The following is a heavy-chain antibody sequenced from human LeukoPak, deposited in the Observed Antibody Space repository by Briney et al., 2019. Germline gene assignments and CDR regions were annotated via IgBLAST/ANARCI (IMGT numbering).Heavy chain of an antibody. D-gene: IGHD6-19*01. CDR3: ARRRYSSGSDY. J-gene: IGHJ4*02. Sequence: SETLSLTCTVSGGSISSYYWSWIRRPPGKGLEGIGYIYYSGSTTYNPSLKSRVTISVDTSKNQCSLKLSSVTAADTAMYYCARRRYSSGSDYWGQGTLVTVSS. V-gene: IGHV4-59*08. CDR2: IYYSGST. CDR1: GGSISSYY.